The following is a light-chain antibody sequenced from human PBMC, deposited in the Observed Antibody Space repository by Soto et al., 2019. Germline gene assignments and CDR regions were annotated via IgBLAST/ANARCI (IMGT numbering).Light chain of an antibody. CDR3: QQRSNRPLT. V-gene: IGKV3D-20*02. J-gene: IGKJ5*01. CDR1: QSVTSSY. Sequence: EIVLTQSPGTVSLSPGERATLSCRASQSVTSSYLAWYQQKPGQAPRLLIYGASSRATGIPARFSGSGSGTDFTLTISSLDPEDFAVYYCQQRSNRPLTFGQGTRLEIK. CDR2: GAS.